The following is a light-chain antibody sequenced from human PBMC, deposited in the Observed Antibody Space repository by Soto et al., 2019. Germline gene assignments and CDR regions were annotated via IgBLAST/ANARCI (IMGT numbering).Light chain of an antibody. V-gene: IGLV2-14*01. CDR3: SSFASSNTVI. CDR1: SSDVGGYNY. J-gene: IGLJ2*01. Sequence: QYALTQPASVSGSPGQSITISCTGTSSDVGGYNYVSWYQQHPGKAPKLVIYDVSNRPSGVSNRFSGSKSGNTASLTISGLRAEDDADYYCSSFASSNTVIFGGGTKLTVL. CDR2: DVS.